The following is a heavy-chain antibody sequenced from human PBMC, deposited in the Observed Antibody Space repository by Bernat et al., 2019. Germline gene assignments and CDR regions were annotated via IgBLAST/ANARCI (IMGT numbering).Heavy chain of an antibody. CDR3: AREEGTTVTTGDAFDI. V-gene: IGHV1-69*06. J-gene: IGHJ3*02. CDR1: GGTFSSYA. CDR2: IIPIFGTA. D-gene: IGHD4-17*01. Sequence: QVQLVQSGAEVKKPGSSVKVSCKASGGTFSSYAISWVRQAPGQGLEWMGGIIPIFGTANYAQKFQGRVTITADKSTSTAYMELSSLRSEDTAVYYCAREEGTTVTTGDAFDIWGQGTMVTVSS.